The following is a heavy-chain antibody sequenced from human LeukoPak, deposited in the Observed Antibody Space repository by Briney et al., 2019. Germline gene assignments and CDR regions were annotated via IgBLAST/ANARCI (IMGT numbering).Heavy chain of an antibody. Sequence: GGSLRLSCTGSGFTFGDYAMSWVRQAPGKGLEWVGFIRSKAYGGTTEYAASVKGRFTISRDDSRSIAYLQMNSLKTEDTALYYCTRDWGATVHPFDFWGQGTLVTVSS. CDR3: TRDWGATVHPFDF. V-gene: IGHV3-49*04. CDR2: IRSKAYGGTT. D-gene: IGHD4-11*01. CDR1: GFTFGDYA. J-gene: IGHJ4*02.